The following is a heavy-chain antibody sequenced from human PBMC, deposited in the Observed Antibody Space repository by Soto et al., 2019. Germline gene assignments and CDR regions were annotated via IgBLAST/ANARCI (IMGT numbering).Heavy chain of an antibody. CDR2: IYYSGST. CDR3: ARAKGSNYVHWFDP. D-gene: IGHD4-4*01. V-gene: IGHV4-31*03. Sequence: PSETLSLTCTVSGGSISSGGYYWSWIRQHPGKGLEWIGYIYYSGSTYYNPSLKSRVNISVDTSKNQFSLKLSSVTAADTAVYYCARAKGSNYVHWFDPWGQGTLVTVSS. J-gene: IGHJ5*02. CDR1: GGSISSGGYY.